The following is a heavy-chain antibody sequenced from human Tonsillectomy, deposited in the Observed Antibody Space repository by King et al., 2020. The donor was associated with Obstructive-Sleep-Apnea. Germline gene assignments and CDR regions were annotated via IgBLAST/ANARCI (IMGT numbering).Heavy chain of an antibody. V-gene: IGHV4-39*01. J-gene: IGHJ4*02. CDR3: ARRGFYYGSGSQGYFDY. CDR2: IYYSGST. Sequence: QLQESGPGLVKPSETLSLTCTVSGGSISSSSYYWGWIRQPPGKGLEWIGSIYYSGSTYYNPSLKSQVTISVNTSKNQFSLKLSSVTAADTAVYYCARRGFYYGSGSQGYFDYWGQGTLVTVSS. CDR1: GGSISSSSYY. D-gene: IGHD3-10*01.